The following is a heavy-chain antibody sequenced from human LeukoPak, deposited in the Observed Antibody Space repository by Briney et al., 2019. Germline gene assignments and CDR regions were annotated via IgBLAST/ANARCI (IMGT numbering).Heavy chain of an antibody. V-gene: IGHV4-38-2*01. CDR2: IYHSGST. D-gene: IGHD6-19*01. Sequence: SETLSLTCAVSGYSISSGYYWGWIRQPPGKGLEWIGSIYHSGSTYYNPSLKTRATISVDTSKNQFSLKLSTVTAADTAVYYCARLSVAGTSGYYYMDVWGKGTTVTVSS. J-gene: IGHJ6*03. CDR3: ARLSVAGTSGYYYMDV. CDR1: GYSISSGYY.